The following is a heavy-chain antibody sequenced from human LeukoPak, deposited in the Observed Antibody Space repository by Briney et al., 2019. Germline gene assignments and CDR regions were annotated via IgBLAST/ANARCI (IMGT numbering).Heavy chain of an antibody. Sequence: GESLKIPCKGSGYSFTSYWIGWVRQMPGKGLEWMGIIYPGDSDTRYSPSFQGQVTISADKSISTAYLQWSSLKASDTAMYYCARLDNSGWFTSSPFDYWGQGTLVTVSS. CDR1: GYSFTSYW. V-gene: IGHV5-51*01. D-gene: IGHD6-19*01. CDR3: ARLDNSGWFTSSPFDY. J-gene: IGHJ4*02. CDR2: IYPGDSDT.